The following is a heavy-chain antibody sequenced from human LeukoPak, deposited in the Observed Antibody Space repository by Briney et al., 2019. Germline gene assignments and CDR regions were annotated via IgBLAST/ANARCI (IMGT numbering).Heavy chain of an antibody. D-gene: IGHD2-2*01. V-gene: IGHV3-21*01. CDR3: ARVCSSTSCYVGGWDYYYGMDV. J-gene: IGHJ6*02. CDR1: GFTFSSYS. CDR2: ISSSSSYI. Sequence: PGGSLRLSYAASGFTFSSYSMNWVRQAPGKGLEWVSSISSSSSYIYYADSVKGRFTISRDNAKNSLYLQMNSLRAEDTAVYYCARVCSSTSCYVGGWDYYYGMDVWGQGTTVTVSS.